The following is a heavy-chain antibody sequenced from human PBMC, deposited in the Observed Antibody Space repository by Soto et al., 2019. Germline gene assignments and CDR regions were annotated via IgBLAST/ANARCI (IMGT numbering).Heavy chain of an antibody. D-gene: IGHD2-2*01. CDR1: GFTFSTYA. CDR2: MSGSGATT. V-gene: IGHV3-23*01. Sequence: HPGGSLRLSCAASGFTFSTYAMSWVRQSPGKGLEWVSAMSGSGATTHHADSVKGRFTISRDNSKNTLYLQLNSLRAEDTAVYFCAKNPTYCSSTSFSSTLDYWGQGTLVTVSS. CDR3: AKNPTYCSSTSFSSTLDY. J-gene: IGHJ4*02.